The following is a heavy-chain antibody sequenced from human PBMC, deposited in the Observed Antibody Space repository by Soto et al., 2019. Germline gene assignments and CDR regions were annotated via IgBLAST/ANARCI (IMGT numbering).Heavy chain of an antibody. V-gene: IGHV4-39*01. Sequence: PSETLSLTCTVSGGSISSSSYYWGWIRQPPGKGLEWTGSIYYSGSTYYNPSLKSRVTISVDTSKNQFSLKLSSVTAADTAVYYCARPITHYYYYYYGMDVWGQGTTVTVSS. CDR3: ARPITHYYYYYYGMDV. J-gene: IGHJ6*02. D-gene: IGHD1-20*01. CDR2: IYYSGST. CDR1: GGSISSSSYY.